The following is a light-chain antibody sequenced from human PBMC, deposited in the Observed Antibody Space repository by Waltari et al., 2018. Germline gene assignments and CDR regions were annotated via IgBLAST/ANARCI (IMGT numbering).Light chain of an antibody. J-gene: IGKJ1*01. CDR2: GAS. CDR1: QSVSSN. V-gene: IGKV3-15*01. CDR3: QQYNDWPPTWT. Sequence: EIVLTQSPDTLSVSPGERATLSCRASQSVSSNLAWYQQKPGQTPRLLIYGASTRATGVPGRFSGSGSGTEFTLTISSLQSEDFAVYYCQQYNDWPPTWTFGQGTRVEIK.